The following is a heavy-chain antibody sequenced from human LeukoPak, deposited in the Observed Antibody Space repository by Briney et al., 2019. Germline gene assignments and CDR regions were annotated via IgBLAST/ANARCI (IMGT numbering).Heavy chain of an antibody. D-gene: IGHD3-22*01. CDR1: GFTFSSYA. CDR3: AKRDHYYDSSGYYPF. Sequence: PGGSLRLSCAASGFTFSSYAMSWVRQAPGKGLEWVSAISGSGGSTYYADSVKGRFTISRDNSKNTLYLQMNSLRAEDTTVYYCAKRDHYYDSSGYYPFWGQGTMVTVSS. J-gene: IGHJ3*01. V-gene: IGHV3-23*01. CDR2: ISGSGGST.